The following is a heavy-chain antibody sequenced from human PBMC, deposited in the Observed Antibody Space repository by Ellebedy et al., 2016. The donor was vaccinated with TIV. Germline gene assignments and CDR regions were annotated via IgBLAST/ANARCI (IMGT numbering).Heavy chain of an antibody. Sequence: MPGGSLRLSCVASGFTFSSYAMSWVRQPPGKGLEWIGSVDYSGRAYNNPSLKSRVTSSVDTSKNQFSLKLTSVTAADTAVYYCARDSDGDYTSFDLWGRGALVIVSS. J-gene: IGHJ2*01. CDR1: GFTFSSYA. D-gene: IGHD4-17*01. CDR2: VDYSGRA. CDR3: ARDSDGDYTSFDL. V-gene: IGHV4-39*07.